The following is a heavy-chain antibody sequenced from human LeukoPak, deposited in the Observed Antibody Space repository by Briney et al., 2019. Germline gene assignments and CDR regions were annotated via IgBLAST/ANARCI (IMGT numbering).Heavy chain of an antibody. D-gene: IGHD6-19*01. CDR1: GFTFSSYG. Sequence: GGSLRLSCAASGFTFSSYGMHWVRQAPGKGLEWVAVISYDGSSKYYADSVKGRFTISRDNSKNTLYLQMNSLRAEDTAVYYCAKVHSGAFDYWGQGTLVTVSS. CDR2: ISYDGSSK. CDR3: AKVHSGAFDY. V-gene: IGHV3-30*18. J-gene: IGHJ4*02.